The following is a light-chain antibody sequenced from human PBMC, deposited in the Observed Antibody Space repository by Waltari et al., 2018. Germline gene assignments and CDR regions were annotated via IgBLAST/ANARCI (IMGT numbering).Light chain of an antibody. CDR1: SGSLSTTSY. V-gene: IGLV8-61*01. J-gene: IGLJ3*02. CDR3: ALYMGSGIWV. CDR2: KAN. Sequence: QTVVTQEPSLSVSPGGTVTLTCALSSGSLSTTSYATWYQQTPGQAPRTLVYKANARSSGVPDRFSGCILVNTAALTSTGAQADDESDYYCALYMGSGIWVFGGGTRLTVL.